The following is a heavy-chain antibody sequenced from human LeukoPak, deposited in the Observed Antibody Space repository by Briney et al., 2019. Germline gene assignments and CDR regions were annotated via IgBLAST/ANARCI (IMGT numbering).Heavy chain of an antibody. J-gene: IGHJ3*02. Sequence: GGSLRLSCTTTGFTSSIYSMHWVRQAPGKGLEWVSVTYTGGNSYYADSVKGRFIISRDISKNTLYLQMNSLRAEDSALYYCARGGRGSAAVVAPRSFDIWGQGTMVTVSS. CDR3: ARGGRGSAAVVAPRSFDI. CDR1: GFTSSIYS. D-gene: IGHD3-22*01. CDR2: TYTGGNS. V-gene: IGHV3-53*01.